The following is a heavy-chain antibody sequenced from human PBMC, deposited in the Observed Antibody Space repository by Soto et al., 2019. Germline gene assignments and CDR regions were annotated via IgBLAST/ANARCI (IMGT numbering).Heavy chain of an antibody. V-gene: IGHV3-48*03. D-gene: IGHD5-12*01. J-gene: IGHJ3*02. CDR2: ISISGGTI. CDR1: VFTVISYE. CDR3: TKEKSVINSGYDAFDI. Sequence: GWSLRLSCASSVFTVISYEMDWVRQAPGKGLEWVAYISISGGTIYYGDSVEGRFTISRDNADNSLYLQMNSLRAEDTAVYYCTKEKSVINSGYDAFDIWGRGTVVTVSS.